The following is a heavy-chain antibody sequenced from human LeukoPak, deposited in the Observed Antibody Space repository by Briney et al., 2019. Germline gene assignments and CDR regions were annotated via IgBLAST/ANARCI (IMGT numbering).Heavy chain of an antibody. CDR3: ARRRSSGRSYYFDY. CDR1: GFTVSSNY. Sequence: GGSLRLSCAASGFTVSSNYMSWVRQAPGKGLEWVSVIYSGGSTYYADSVKGRFTISRDNSKNTLYLQMNSLRAEDTAVCYCARRRSSGRSYYFDYWGQGTLVTVSS. D-gene: IGHD3-10*01. J-gene: IGHJ4*02. V-gene: IGHV3-53*01. CDR2: IYSGGST.